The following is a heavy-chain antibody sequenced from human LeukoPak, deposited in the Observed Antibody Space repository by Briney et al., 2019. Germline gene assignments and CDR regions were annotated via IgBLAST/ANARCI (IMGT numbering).Heavy chain of an antibody. Sequence: GGSLRLSCAASGFTFSTYTMHWVRQAPGKGLEWVAVIAYDGSYTYYAEPVRGRFTFSRDNSKNTLYLQMNSLKPEDTAVYYCARGYRPYNSACLFASWGQGTLVTVSS. V-gene: IGHV3-30*04. CDR1: GFTFSTYT. CDR3: ARGYRPYNSACLFAS. CDR2: IAYDGSYT. D-gene: IGHD6-25*01. J-gene: IGHJ4*02.